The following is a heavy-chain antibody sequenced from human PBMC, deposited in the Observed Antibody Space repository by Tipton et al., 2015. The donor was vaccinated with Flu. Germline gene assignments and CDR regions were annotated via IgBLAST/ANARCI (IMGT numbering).Heavy chain of an antibody. CDR2: MNPNSGNT. D-gene: IGHD6-19*01. V-gene: IGHV1-8*01. CDR3: ARSEQWLPGGAFDI. J-gene: IGHJ3*02. Sequence: QLVQSGAEVKKPGASVKVSCKASGYTFTSYDINWVRQATGQGLEWMGWMNPNSGNTGYAQKFQGRVTMTRNTSISTAYMELSSLRSGDTAVYYCARSEQWLPGGAFDIWGQGTMVTVSS. CDR1: GYTFTSYD.